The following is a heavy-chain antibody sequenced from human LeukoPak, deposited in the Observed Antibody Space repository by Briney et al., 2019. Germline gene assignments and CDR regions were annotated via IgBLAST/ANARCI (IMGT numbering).Heavy chain of an antibody. CDR3: ARDQRAAAGSFDY. D-gene: IGHD6-13*01. J-gene: IGHJ4*02. CDR1: GFTFDDYT. V-gene: IGHV3-43*01. Sequence: GGSLRLSCAASGFTFDDYTMHWVRQAPGKGLEWVSLISWDGGSTYYADSVKGRFTISRDNAKNSLYLQMNSLRAEDTALYYCARDQRAAAGSFDYWGQGTLVTVSS. CDR2: ISWDGGST.